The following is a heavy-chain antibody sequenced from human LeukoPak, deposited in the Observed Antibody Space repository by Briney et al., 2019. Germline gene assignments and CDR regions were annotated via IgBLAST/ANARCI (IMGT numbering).Heavy chain of an antibody. V-gene: IGHV3-23*01. J-gene: IGHJ4*02. CDR1: GFTFSSYA. D-gene: IGHD5-24*01. CDR3: AKGGWLQWNYFDY. CDR2: ISGSGGST. Sequence: GGSLRLSCAASGFTFSSYAMSWVRQAPGKGLEWVSAISGSGGSTYHADSVKGRFTISRDNSKNTLYLQMNSLRAEDTAVYYCAKGGWLQWNYFDYWGQGTLVTVSS.